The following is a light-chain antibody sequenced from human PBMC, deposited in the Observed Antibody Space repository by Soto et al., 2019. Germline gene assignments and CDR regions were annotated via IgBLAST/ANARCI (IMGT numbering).Light chain of an antibody. CDR3: QRDGSPPLT. V-gene: IGKV3-20*01. CDR1: QSVSSSY. Sequence: EIVLTQSPGTLSLSPGERATLSCRASQSVSSSYLAWYQQKPGQAPSLLIYGASSRATGIPDRFSGSGSEKNFHLTDSRLEREDCAVYQCQRDGSPPLTCGEGPKVEIK. J-gene: IGKJ1*01. CDR2: GAS.